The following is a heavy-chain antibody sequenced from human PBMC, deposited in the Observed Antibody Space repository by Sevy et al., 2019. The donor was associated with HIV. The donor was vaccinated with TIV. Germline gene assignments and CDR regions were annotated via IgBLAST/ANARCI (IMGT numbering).Heavy chain of an antibody. D-gene: IGHD2-2*01. J-gene: IGHJ5*02. CDR3: ARGYCVSTTCSGSS. CDR2: ISSSSSRI. V-gene: IGHV3-48*01. Sequence: GGSLRLSCAASGFTFSSYSMNWVRQAPGKGLEWVSHISSSSSRIYYADSVKGRFTISRDNAKNSLYLQMNSLRAEDTAVYYCARGYCVSTTCSGSSWGQGTLVTVSS. CDR1: GFTFSSYS.